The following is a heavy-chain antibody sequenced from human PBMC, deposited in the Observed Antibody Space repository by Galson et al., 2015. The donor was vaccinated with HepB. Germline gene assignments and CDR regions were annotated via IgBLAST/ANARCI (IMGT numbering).Heavy chain of an antibody. J-gene: IGHJ6*03. V-gene: IGHV1-46*01. CDR2: INPSGGST. Sequence: SVKVSCKASGYTFTSYYMHWVRQAPGQGLEWMGIINPSGGSTNYAQKLQGRVTMTTDTSTSTAYMELRSLRSDDTAVYYCAREEGTSLVPAAIGERRDYYYMDVWGKGTTVTVPS. CDR3: AREEGTSLVPAAIGERRDYYYMDV. D-gene: IGHD2-2*02. CDR1: GYTFTSYY.